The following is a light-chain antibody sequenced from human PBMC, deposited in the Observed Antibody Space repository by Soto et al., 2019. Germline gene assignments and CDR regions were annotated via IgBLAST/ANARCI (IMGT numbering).Light chain of an antibody. V-gene: IGKV3-11*01. Sequence: MVLTQSPGSPASSPGERATLSCMASQSVSYYLAWYQQKPGQAPRLLIYDASNRATGIPARFSGSGSGTDFTLTISSLQPDDIATYYCQQYTENSGTFGQGTKVDI. CDR2: DAS. J-gene: IGKJ1*01. CDR3: QQYTENSGT. CDR1: QSVSYY.